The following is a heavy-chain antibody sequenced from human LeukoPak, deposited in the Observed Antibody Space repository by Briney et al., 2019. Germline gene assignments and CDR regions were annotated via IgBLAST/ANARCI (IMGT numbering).Heavy chain of an antibody. V-gene: IGHV1-2*06. Sequence: ASVKVSCKASGYTFIDYYIHWVRQAPGQGLEWIGRINPNSGGTDYAQNFQGRVTITRHTSNSTAYTELSSLRSDDTAVYYCARDLPSTSNWEIDYWGQGTLVTVSS. CDR3: ARDLPSTSNWEIDY. CDR1: GYTFIDYY. CDR2: INPNSGGT. D-gene: IGHD7-27*01. J-gene: IGHJ4*02.